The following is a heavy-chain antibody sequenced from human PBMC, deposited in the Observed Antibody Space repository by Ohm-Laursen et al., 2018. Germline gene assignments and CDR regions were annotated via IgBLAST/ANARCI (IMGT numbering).Heavy chain of an antibody. CDR2: IYYSGST. D-gene: IGHD3-22*01. V-gene: IGHV4-31*01. CDR3: ARGLYYYDSSGYYYYYGMDV. CDR1: GGSISSGGYY. J-gene: IGHJ6*02. Sequence: SQTLSLTCTVSGGSISSGGYYWSWIRQHPGKGLEWIGYIYYSGSTYNNPSLKSLVTISVDTSKNQFSLKLSSVTAADTAVYYCARGLYYYDSSGYYYYYGMDVWGQGTTVTVSS.